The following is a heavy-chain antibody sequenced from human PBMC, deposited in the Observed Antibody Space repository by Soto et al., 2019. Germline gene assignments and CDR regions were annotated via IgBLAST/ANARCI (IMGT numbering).Heavy chain of an antibody. D-gene: IGHD6-19*01. CDR3: ARDLYYSSGRYFDHDAFDI. V-gene: IGHV1-18*01. Sequence: ASVKASCKASGYNFTSYGISWVRQAPGQGLEWMGWISPHNDRTKYARRFQDRVTMTTETPTSTVYMELGSLRSDDTAVYYCARDLYYSSGRYFDHDAFDIWGQGTVVTVSS. CDR1: GYNFTSYG. CDR2: ISPHNDRT. J-gene: IGHJ3*02.